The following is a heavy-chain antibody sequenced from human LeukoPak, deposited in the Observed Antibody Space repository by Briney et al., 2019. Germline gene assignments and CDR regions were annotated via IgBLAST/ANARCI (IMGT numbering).Heavy chain of an antibody. J-gene: IGHJ4*02. CDR1: GFTFSDYY. D-gene: IGHD1-26*01. V-gene: IGHV3-11*04. CDR2: ISSSGTTI. Sequence: GGSLRLSCAASGFTFSDYYMSWIRQAPGKGLEWLSYISSSGTTIYYADSVKGRFTISRDNSKNPLYLQMKSLRAEDTALYYCARRGYHDYSGFDYWGQGTLVTVSS. CDR3: ARRGYHDYSGFDY.